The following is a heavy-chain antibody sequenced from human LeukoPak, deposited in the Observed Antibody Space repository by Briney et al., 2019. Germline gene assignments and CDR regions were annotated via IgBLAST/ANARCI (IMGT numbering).Heavy chain of an antibody. CDR1: GYSISSAYY. V-gene: IGHV4-38-2*02. J-gene: IGHJ6*04. Sequence: KPSETLSLTCTVSGYSISSAYYWGWIRPPPGKGLEWIGSIYHSGSTYYNSSLKSRVTISVDTSKNQFSLKLSSVTAADTAVYYCARDRRGKYCSGGSCSDLDVWGKGTTVTVSS. CDR2: IYHSGST. CDR3: ARDRRGKYCSGGSCSDLDV. D-gene: IGHD2-15*01.